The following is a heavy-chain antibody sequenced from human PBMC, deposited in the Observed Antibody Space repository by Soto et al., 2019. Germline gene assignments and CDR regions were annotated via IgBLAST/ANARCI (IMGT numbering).Heavy chain of an antibody. CDR2: IRDSGART. J-gene: IGHJ3*01. CDR1: GFTLSMSA. CDR3: AKDRGIIVKAGDAFDV. D-gene: IGHD3-16*02. V-gene: IGHV3-23*01. Sequence: EVQLMESGGGLVQPGGSLRLSCASSGFTLSMSAVNWVRQAPGKGLEWVSYIRDSGARTYYADSVKGRFTISRARSKNTVSLQMDSLRAEDTAVYYCAKDRGIIVKAGDAFDVWGQGTKVTVSS.